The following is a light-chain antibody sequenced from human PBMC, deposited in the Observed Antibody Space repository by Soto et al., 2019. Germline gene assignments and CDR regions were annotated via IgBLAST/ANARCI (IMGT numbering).Light chain of an antibody. J-gene: IGLJ3*02. V-gene: IGLV2-23*01. Sequence: QSALTQPGSVSGSPGQSITISCTGTTSDVGSDNRVSWYQQYTGKAPRLMIYEDVKRPSGVFNRFSGSKSGNTASLTISGLESEDEADYYCSSTAAGGNWLFGGGTKVTV. CDR2: EDV. CDR3: SSTAAGGNWL. CDR1: TSDVGSDNR.